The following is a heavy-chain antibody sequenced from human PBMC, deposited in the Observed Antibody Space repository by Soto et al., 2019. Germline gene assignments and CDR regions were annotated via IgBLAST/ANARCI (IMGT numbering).Heavy chain of an antibody. D-gene: IGHD3-3*01. CDR3: AKDALPRLRFLEWLLSQYFDY. CDR1: GFTFSSYA. J-gene: IGHJ4*02. Sequence: GGSLRLPCAASGFTFSSYAMSWVRQAPGKGLEWVSAISGSGGSTYYADSVKGRFTISRDNSKNTLYLQMNSLRAEDTAVYYCAKDALPRLRFLEWLLSQYFDYWGQGTLVTVSS. V-gene: IGHV3-23*01. CDR2: ISGSGGST.